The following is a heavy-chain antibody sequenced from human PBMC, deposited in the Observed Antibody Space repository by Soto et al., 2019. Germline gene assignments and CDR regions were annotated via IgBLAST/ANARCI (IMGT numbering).Heavy chain of an antibody. D-gene: IGHD7-27*01. CDR3: ARDTGDGTFDF. V-gene: IGHV1-3*01. Sequence: ASVKVSCKASGYTFSSYAMHWVRQAPGQRLEWMGWINAGYGNTKSSQKFQDRLTISRYTSASTAYMELTSLRSEDTAVYYCARDTGDGTFDFWGQGTLVTVSS. CDR2: INAGYGNT. J-gene: IGHJ4*02. CDR1: GYTFSSYA.